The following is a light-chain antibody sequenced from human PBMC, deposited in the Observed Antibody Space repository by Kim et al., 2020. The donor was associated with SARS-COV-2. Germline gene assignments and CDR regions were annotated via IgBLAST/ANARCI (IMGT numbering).Light chain of an antibody. CDR3: QSYDTSLRGSV. V-gene: IGLV1-40*01. CDR2: GNI. J-gene: IGLJ2*01. Sequence: QSVLTQPPSLSGAPGQRVTISCTGSSSNIGAGYDVHWYQRVPGTVPRLLIYGNIKRPSGIPDRFSASKSGSSASLAITGLRAEDEAEYFCQSYDTSLRGSVFGGGTKLTVL. CDR1: SSNIGAGYD.